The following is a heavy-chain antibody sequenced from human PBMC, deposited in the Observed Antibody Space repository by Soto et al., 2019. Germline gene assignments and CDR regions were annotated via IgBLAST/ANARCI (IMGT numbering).Heavy chain of an antibody. Sequence: PGGSLRLSCAVSGFTFSSHAMNWVRQAPGKGLEWVSGISGSGGRAYYADSVQGRFTISRDNSKNTLYLQINSLGVEDTAVYYCAKTIAASTYYFDYWGQGTLVTVS. CDR3: AKTIAASTYYFDY. CDR1: GFTFSSHA. J-gene: IGHJ4*02. CDR2: ISGSGGRA. D-gene: IGHD6-13*01. V-gene: IGHV3-23*01.